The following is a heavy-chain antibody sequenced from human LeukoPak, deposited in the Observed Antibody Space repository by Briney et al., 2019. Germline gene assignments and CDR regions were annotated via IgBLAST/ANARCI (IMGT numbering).Heavy chain of an antibody. J-gene: IGHJ4*02. CDR1: GFTFSSYA. CDR2: ISGSGGST. D-gene: IGHD3-10*01. CDR3: SKQTHRSRGSGYFGY. V-gene: IGHV3-23*01. Sequence: GGSLRLSCAASGFTFSSYAMSWVRQAPGKGLEWVSAISGSGGSTYYADSVKGRFTISRHNSKNTLHLQMNSLRAEDTPVFFCSKQTHRSRGSGYFGYWGQGTLGTVSS.